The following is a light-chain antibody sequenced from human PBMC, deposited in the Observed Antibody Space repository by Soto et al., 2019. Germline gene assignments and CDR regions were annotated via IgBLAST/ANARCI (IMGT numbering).Light chain of an antibody. Sequence: QSALTQPRSVSGSPGQSVTISCTGTSSDVGGYNYVSWYQQHPGKAPKLMIYDVTERPSGVPDRFSGSKSGNTASLTISGLQAEDEADYYCFSYAGTYTWVFGGGTKLTVL. CDR2: DVT. CDR1: SSDVGGYNY. V-gene: IGLV2-11*01. CDR3: FSYAGTYTWV. J-gene: IGLJ3*02.